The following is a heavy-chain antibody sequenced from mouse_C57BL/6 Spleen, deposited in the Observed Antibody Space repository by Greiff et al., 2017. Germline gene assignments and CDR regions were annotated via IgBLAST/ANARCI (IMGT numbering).Heavy chain of an antibody. CDR2: IHPNSGST. CDR3: ARSYGSSYDYAMDY. J-gene: IGHJ4*01. Sequence: QVQLQQPGAELVKPGASVKLSCKASGYTFTSYWMHWVKQRPGQGLEWIGMIHPNSGSTNYNEKFKSKATLTVDKSSSTAYMQLSSRTSEDSAVYYCARSYGSSYDYAMDYWGQGTSVTVSS. D-gene: IGHD1-1*01. CDR1: GYTFTSYW. V-gene: IGHV1-64*01.